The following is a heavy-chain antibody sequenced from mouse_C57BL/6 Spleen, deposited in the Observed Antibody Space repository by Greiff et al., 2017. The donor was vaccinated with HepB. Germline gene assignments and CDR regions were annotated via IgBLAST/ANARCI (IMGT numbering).Heavy chain of an antibody. CDR2: IRNKANGYTT. CDR1: GFTFTDYY. CDR3: ARYRTTVGDTGNYFDY. D-gene: IGHD1-1*01. V-gene: IGHV7-3*01. Sequence: EVQGVESGGGLVQPGGSLSLSCAASGFTFTDYYMSWVRQPPGKALEWLGFIRNKANGYTTEYSASVKGRFTISRDNSQSILYLQMNALRAEDSATYYCARYRTTVGDTGNYFDYWGQGTTLTVSS. J-gene: IGHJ2*01.